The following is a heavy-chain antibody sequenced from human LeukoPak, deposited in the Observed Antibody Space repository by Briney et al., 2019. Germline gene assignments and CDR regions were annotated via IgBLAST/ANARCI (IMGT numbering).Heavy chain of an antibody. CDR1: GFTFSSYG. D-gene: IGHD3-22*01. Sequence: PGGSLRLSCAASGFTFSSYGMHWVRQAPGKGLEWVAVISYDGSNKYYADSVKGRFTISRDNSKNTLYLQMNSLRAEDTAVYYCAKDQSYYYDSSGYYALDYWGQGTLVTVPS. CDR3: AKDQSYYYDSSGYYALDY. CDR2: ISYDGSNK. V-gene: IGHV3-30*18. J-gene: IGHJ4*02.